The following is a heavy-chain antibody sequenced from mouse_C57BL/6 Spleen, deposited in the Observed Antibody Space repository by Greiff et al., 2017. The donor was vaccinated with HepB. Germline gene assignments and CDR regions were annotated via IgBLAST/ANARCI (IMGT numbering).Heavy chain of an antibody. CDR1: GYTFTDYY. D-gene: IGHD1-1*01. CDR3: ARRGTVVDFDY. J-gene: IGHJ2*01. CDR2: INPYNGGT. V-gene: IGHV1-19*01. Sequence: VQLKQSGPVLVKPGASVKMSCKASGYTFTDYYMNWVKQSHGKSLEWIGVINPYNGGTSYNQKFKGKATLTVDKSSSTAYVELNSLTSEGSAVYCCARRGTVVDFDYWGQGTTLTVSS.